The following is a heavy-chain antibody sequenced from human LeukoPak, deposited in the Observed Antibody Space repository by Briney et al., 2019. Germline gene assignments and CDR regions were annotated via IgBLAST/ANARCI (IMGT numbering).Heavy chain of an antibody. CDR1: GGSFSGYY. J-gene: IGHJ4*02. CDR3: ARDRISTTVVTPSLFDY. CDR2: INHSGST. Sequence: PSETLSLTCAVYGGSFSGYYWSWVRQPPGKGLEWIGEINHSGSTNYNPSLKSRVTISVDTSKNQFSLKLSSVTAADTAVYYCARDRISTTVVTPSLFDYWGQGTLVTVSS. D-gene: IGHD4-23*01. V-gene: IGHV4-34*01.